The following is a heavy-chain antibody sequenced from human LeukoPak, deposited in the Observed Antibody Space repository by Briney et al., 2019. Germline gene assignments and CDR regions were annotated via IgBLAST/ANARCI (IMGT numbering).Heavy chain of an antibody. V-gene: IGHV1-8*03. CDR3: ASKLWFGENWFDP. CDR1: GYTFNTYD. J-gene: IGHJ5*02. D-gene: IGHD3-10*01. Sequence: ASVKVSCKAFGYTFNTYDINWVRQAPGQGLEWMGYMNPNSGNTGYAQKFQDRVTITTSISTSTAYMELSSLRSEDTAVYYCASKLWFGENWFDPWGQGTLVTVSS. CDR2: MNPNSGNT.